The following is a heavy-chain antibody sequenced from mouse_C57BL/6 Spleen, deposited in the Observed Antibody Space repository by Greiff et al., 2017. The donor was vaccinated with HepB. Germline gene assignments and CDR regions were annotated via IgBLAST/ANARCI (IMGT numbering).Heavy chain of an antibody. V-gene: IGHV1-26*01. Sequence: VQLQQSGPELVKPGASVKISCKASGYTFTDYYMHWVKQSHGKSLEWIGDINPNNGGTSYNQKFKGKATLTVDKSSSTAYMELRSLTSEDSAVYYCARGYYDYDVYAMDYWGQGTSVTVSS. CDR3: ARGYYDYDVYAMDY. CDR1: GYTFTDYY. D-gene: IGHD2-4*01. J-gene: IGHJ4*01. CDR2: INPNNGGT.